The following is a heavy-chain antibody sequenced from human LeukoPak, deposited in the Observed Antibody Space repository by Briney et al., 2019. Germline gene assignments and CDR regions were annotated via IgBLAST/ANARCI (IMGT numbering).Heavy chain of an antibody. Sequence: SETLSLTCTVSGGSMSPFYWSWIRPSPGKGLAWIGSIYYSGGTNYNPSLKSRVTISVDTSKNQFSLELSSVTAADTAVYYCAVNSTKHTFDIWGQGTMVTVSS. V-gene: IGHV4-59*08. CDR1: GGSMSPFY. J-gene: IGHJ3*02. CDR2: IYYSGGT. D-gene: IGHD1-1*01. CDR3: AVNSTKHTFDI.